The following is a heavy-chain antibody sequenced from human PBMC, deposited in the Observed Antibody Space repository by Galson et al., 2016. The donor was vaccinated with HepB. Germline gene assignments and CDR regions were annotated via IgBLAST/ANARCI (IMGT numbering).Heavy chain of an antibody. J-gene: IGHJ4*02. CDR3: ARFTQEGLDRVYYFDY. D-gene: IGHD6-19*01. CDR1: GFTFGRYA. CDR2: ISGDGGST. V-gene: IGHV3-23*01. Sequence: SLRLSCAASGFTFGRYAMSWVRQAPGKGLEWVSAISGDGGSTYYAGSVQGRFTSSRDRSTNTMYLQMNSLRTDDTAVYYCARFTQEGLDRVYYFDYWGQGTRVTVSS.